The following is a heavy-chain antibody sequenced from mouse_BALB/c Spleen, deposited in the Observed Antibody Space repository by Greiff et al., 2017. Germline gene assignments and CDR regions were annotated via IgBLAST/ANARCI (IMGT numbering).Heavy chain of an antibody. V-gene: IGHV1-14*01. J-gene: IGHJ3*01. CDR1: GYTFTSYV. CDR3: ARILYDGYPWFAY. D-gene: IGHD2-3*01. Sequence: EVQRVESGPELVKPGASVKMSCKASGYTFTSYVMHWVKQKPGQGLEWIGYINPYNDGTKYNEKFKGKATLTSDKSSSTAYMELSSLTSEDSAVYDCARILYDGYPWFAYWGQGTLVTVSA. CDR2: INPYNDGT.